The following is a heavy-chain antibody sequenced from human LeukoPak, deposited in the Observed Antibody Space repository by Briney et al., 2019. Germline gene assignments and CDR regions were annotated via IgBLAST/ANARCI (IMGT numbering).Heavy chain of an antibody. V-gene: IGHV3-30*18. D-gene: IGHD2-2*01. Sequence: GRSLRLSCAASGFTFSSYGMHWVRQAPGKGLEWVAVISYDGSNKYYADSVKGRFTISRGNSKNTLYLQMNSLRAEDTAVYYCAKALSEYQLLWKGTGMDVWGQGTTVTVSS. CDR3: AKALSEYQLLWKGTGMDV. CDR1: GFTFSSYG. J-gene: IGHJ6*02. CDR2: ISYDGSNK.